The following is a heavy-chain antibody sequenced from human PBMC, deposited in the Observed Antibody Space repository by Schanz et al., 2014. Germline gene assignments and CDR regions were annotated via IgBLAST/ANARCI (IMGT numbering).Heavy chain of an antibody. J-gene: IGHJ4*02. V-gene: IGHV3-66*01. CDR3: ARGTDTAMEHRPFDY. D-gene: IGHD5-18*01. Sequence: EVQVVESGGGLVQPGGSLRLSCAASGFTVSKNYMSWVRQAPGKGLEWVSIIYTDGSTYYADSVRDRFTISRDNSKNMLYLQINNLRAEDTAVYYCARGTDTAMEHRPFDYWGQGTLVTVSS. CDR1: GFTVSKNY. CDR2: IYTDGST.